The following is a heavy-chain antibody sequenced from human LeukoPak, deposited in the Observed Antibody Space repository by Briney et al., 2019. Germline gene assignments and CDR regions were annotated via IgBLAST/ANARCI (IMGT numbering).Heavy chain of an antibody. CDR3: AREVEKGALDY. CDR1: GFAFSTSW. V-gene: IGHV3-7*01. CDR2: IKQDGSEK. J-gene: IGHJ4*02. D-gene: IGHD1-26*01. Sequence: PGRSLTLSCAASGFAFSTSWMSWIRRSPGKRLEWVGDIKQDGSEKYYVDSVKGRFTISRDNADNSLYLRMNSLRVDDTAVYYCAREVEKGALDYWGQGILVTVSS.